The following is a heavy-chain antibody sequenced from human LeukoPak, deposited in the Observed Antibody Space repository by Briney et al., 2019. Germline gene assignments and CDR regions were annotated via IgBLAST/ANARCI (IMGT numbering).Heavy chain of an antibody. V-gene: IGHV4-34*01. Sequence: SETLSLTRAVYGGSFSGYYWSWIRQPPGKGLEWIGEINHSGSTNYNPSLKSRVTISVDTSKNQFSLKLSSVTAADTAVYYCARGRRDGYNDFDIWGQGTMVTVSS. CDR2: INHSGST. CDR3: ARGRRDGYNDFDI. D-gene: IGHD5-12*01. J-gene: IGHJ3*02. CDR1: GGSFSGYY.